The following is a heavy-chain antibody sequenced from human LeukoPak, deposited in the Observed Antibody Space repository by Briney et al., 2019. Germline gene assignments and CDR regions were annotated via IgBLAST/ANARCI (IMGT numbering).Heavy chain of an antibody. V-gene: IGHV4-39*01. Sequence: SETLSLTCTVSGGSISSSSYYWGWIRQPPGKGLEWIGGIYYSGSTYYNPSLKSRVTISVDTSKNQFSLKLSSVTAADTAVYYCARQPPGYSYGYASYYFDYWGQGTLVTVSS. D-gene: IGHD5-18*01. J-gene: IGHJ4*02. CDR3: ARQPPGYSYGYASYYFDY. CDR2: IYYSGST. CDR1: GGSISSSSYY.